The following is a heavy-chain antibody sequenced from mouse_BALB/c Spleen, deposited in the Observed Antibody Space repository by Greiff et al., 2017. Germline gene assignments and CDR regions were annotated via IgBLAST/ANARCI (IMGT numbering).Heavy chain of an antibody. CDR2: IRLKSNNYAT. D-gene: IGHD2-1*01. V-gene: IGHV6-6*02. Sequence: EVMLVESGGGLVQPGGSMKLSCVASGFTFSNYWMNWVRQSPEKGLEWVAEIRLKSNNYATHYAESVKGRFTISRDDSKSSVYLQMNNLRAEDTGIYYCTPYGNYPYAMDYWGQGTSVTVSS. CDR1: GFTFSNYW. CDR3: TPYGNYPYAMDY. J-gene: IGHJ4*01.